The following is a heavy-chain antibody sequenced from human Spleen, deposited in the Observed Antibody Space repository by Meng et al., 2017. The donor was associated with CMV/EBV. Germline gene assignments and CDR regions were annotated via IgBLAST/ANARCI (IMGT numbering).Heavy chain of an antibody. Sequence: GESLKISCAASGFTFSSYALSWVRQAPGKGLEWVSTISGTGGSTYYADSVKGRFTISRDNSKNTLYLQMNSLRAEDTAVYYCAREVSSSWGYFDYWGQGTLVTVSS. CDR1: GFTFSSYA. CDR2: ISGTGGST. D-gene: IGHD6-13*01. J-gene: IGHJ4*02. CDR3: AREVSSSWGYFDY. V-gene: IGHV3-23*01.